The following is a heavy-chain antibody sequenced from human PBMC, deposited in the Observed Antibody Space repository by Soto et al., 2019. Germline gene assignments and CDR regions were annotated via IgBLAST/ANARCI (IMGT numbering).Heavy chain of an antibody. CDR2: IHFSGET. J-gene: IGHJ4*02. V-gene: IGHV4-31*03. CDR1: GASIGRGGYY. D-gene: IGHD2-21*01. Sequence: QVQLQESGPGLMKPSQTLSLTCTVSGASIGRGGYYWTWIRQHPGKALEWMGHIHFSGETNYNPSLXGXLXRXIDTSTNQFSLNLAAVTAADTAMYYCARDQGGDLDYWGQGTLVTVSS. CDR3: ARDQGGDLDY.